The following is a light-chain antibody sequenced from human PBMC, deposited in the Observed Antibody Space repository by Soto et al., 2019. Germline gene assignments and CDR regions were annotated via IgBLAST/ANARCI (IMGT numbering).Light chain of an antibody. CDR2: DAS. CDR1: QSVTSNY. J-gene: IGKJ2*01. CDR3: QQYGTSPYS. V-gene: IGKV3-20*01. Sequence: ETVLTQSPGTLTLSPGERATLSCRASQSVTSNYLAWYQQKPGQAPRLLICDASSRATGIPDRFSGSGSGTDFTLTIARLDPEDFAVYYCQQYGTSPYSFGQGTKLEI.